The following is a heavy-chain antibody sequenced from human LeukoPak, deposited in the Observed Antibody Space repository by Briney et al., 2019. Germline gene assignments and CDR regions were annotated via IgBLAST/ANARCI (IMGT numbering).Heavy chain of an antibody. CDR2: IYYSGST. V-gene: IGHV4-39*07. CDR3: AKFGYDSRAEIVDY. J-gene: IGHJ4*02. D-gene: IGHD3-22*01. Sequence: PSETLSLTCTVSGGSISSSSYYWGWIRQPPGKGLEWIGSIYYSGSTYYNPSLKSRVTISVDTSKNQFSLKLSSVTAADTAVYYCAKFGYDSRAEIVDYWGQGTLVTVSS. CDR1: GGSISSSSYY.